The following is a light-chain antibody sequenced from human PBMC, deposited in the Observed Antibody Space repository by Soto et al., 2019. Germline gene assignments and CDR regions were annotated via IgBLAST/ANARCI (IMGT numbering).Light chain of an antibody. CDR2: EGS. Sequence: QSALTQPASVSGSPGQSITISCTGTSSDVGSYNLVSWYQQHPGKAPKLMIYEGSKRPSGVSNRFSGSKSGNTASLTISGLQAEDEADYYCCSHAGSSTLPNYVFGTGTKVTVL. J-gene: IGLJ1*01. CDR1: SSDVGSYNL. CDR3: CSHAGSSTLPNYV. V-gene: IGLV2-23*03.